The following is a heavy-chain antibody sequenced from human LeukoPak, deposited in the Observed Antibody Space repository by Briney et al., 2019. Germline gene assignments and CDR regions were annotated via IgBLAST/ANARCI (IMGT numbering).Heavy chain of an antibody. CDR2: INYSGTT. CDR3: AREQYLAYDVFGF. J-gene: IGHJ3*01. D-gene: IGHD4-11*01. Sequence: SETLSLTCTASGGSISSSGYYWGWIRQPPGKGLEWIASINYSGTTYYNPSLKSRVTISEDRSKNQFSLKLSSVTAADTAVYYCAREQYLAYDVFGFWGQGTMVTVSS. V-gene: IGHV4-39*02. CDR1: GGSISSSGYY.